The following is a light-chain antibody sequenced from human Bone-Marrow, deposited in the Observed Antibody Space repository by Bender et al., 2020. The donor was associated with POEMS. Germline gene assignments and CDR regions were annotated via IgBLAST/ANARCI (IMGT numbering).Light chain of an antibody. CDR2: INRDGSH. CDR3: QTWGAGIRV. Sequence: QPVLTQSPSASASLGASVKLTCTLSSGHSNYVIAWHQQQPEKGPRYLMKINRDGSHTKGDGIPDRFSGSNSGAGRYLTISGLQSEDEAEYYCQTWGAGIRVFGGGTKLTVL. CDR1: SGHSNYV. J-gene: IGLJ3*02. V-gene: IGLV4-69*01.